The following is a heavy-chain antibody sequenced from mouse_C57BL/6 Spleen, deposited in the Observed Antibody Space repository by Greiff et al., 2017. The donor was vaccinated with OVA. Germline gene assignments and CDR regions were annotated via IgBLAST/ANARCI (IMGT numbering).Heavy chain of an antibody. J-gene: IGHJ2*01. CDR2: IYPGDGDT. Sequence: VQLQQSGPELVKPGASVTISCKASGYAFSSYWMNWVKQRPGKGLEWIGRIYPGDGDTTYNGKFKGKATLTADKSSSTAYMQLGSLTSENSTVYFCARDWDEFDYWGQGTTLTGSS. V-gene: IGHV1-82*01. CDR3: ARDWDEFDY. CDR1: GYAFSSYW. D-gene: IGHD4-1*01.